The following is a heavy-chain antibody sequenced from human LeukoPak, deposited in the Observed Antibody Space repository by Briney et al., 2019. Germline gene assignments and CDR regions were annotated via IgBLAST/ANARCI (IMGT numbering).Heavy chain of an antibody. J-gene: IGHJ4*02. D-gene: IGHD6-19*01. V-gene: IGHV1-18*01. Sequence: ASVKVSCKASGGTFSSYGISWVRQAPGQGLEWMGWISAYNGNTNYAQKLQGRVTMTTDTSTSTAYMELRSLRSDDTAVYYCARLGMAVAGTFFPAFGGGGRNFDYWGQGTLVTVSS. CDR3: ARLGMAVAGTFFPAFGGGGRNFDY. CDR2: ISAYNGNT. CDR1: GGTFSSYG.